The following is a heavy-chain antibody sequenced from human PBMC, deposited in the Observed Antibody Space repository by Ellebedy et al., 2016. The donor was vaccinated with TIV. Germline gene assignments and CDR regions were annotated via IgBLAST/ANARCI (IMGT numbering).Heavy chain of an antibody. Sequence: GESLKISCNVSGYKFADFWIGWVRHMPGKGLEWIAILYPGDPLPKYSPSFQGQVTISVDRSINTAYLQWSSLRASDTAMYYCARTVDTTLGSYYFDFWGQGTLVSVSS. V-gene: IGHV5-51*01. J-gene: IGHJ4*02. CDR3: ARTVDTTLGSYYFDF. D-gene: IGHD3-10*01. CDR2: LYPGDPLP. CDR1: GYKFADFW.